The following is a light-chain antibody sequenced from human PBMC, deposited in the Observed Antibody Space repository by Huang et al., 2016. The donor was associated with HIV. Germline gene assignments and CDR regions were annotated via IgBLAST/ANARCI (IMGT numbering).Light chain of an antibody. CDR1: QSINDW. Sequence: DIPMTQSPSTLSASVGDRVTITCRASQSINDWVAWYQQKPGKAPQLLIYKASNLESGVPSRFSGSGSGTEFTLTINSLQPDDFATYYCQQYNDHSYTFGQGTKLEIK. J-gene: IGKJ2*01. V-gene: IGKV1-5*03. CDR3: QQYNDHSYT. CDR2: KAS.